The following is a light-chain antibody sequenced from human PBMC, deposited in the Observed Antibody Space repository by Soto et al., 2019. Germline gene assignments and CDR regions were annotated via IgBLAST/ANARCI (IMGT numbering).Light chain of an antibody. Sequence: QSALTQPPSASGSPGQSVTISCTGTSSDIGGYNSVSWYQQHPGKAPRLMIYEVNKRPSGVPDRFSGSKSGYTASLTVSGLQTEDEAFYYCASWDASLSLLYVFGTGTKLTVL. J-gene: IGLJ1*01. CDR3: ASWDASLSLLYV. CDR2: EVN. V-gene: IGLV2-8*01. CDR1: SSDIGGYNS.